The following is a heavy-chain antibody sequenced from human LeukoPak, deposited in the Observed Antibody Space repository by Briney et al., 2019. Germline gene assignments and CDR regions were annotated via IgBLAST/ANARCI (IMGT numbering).Heavy chain of an antibody. CDR1: GFTFSSYA. V-gene: IGHV3-30-3*01. CDR2: ISYDGSNK. Sequence: GGSLRLSCAASGFTFSSYAMHWVRQAPGKGLEWVAVISYDGSNKYYADSVKGRFTISRDNSKNTLYLRMNSLRAEDTAVYYCARALETVAGPFDYWGQGTLVTVSS. J-gene: IGHJ4*02. CDR3: ARALETVAGPFDY. D-gene: IGHD6-19*01.